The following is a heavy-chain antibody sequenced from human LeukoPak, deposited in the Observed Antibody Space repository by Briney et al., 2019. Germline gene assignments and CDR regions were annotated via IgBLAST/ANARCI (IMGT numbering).Heavy chain of an antibody. Sequence: GGSLRLSCAASGFTFSSYWMHWVRQAPGKGLVWVSRINSDGSSTSYADSVKGRFTISRDNAKNTLYLQMNSLRAEDTAVYYCARNPAATIYYYYYMDVWGKGTTVTISS. V-gene: IGHV3-74*01. CDR1: GFTFSSYW. J-gene: IGHJ6*03. CDR2: INSDGSST. D-gene: IGHD5-12*01. CDR3: ARNPAATIYYYYYMDV.